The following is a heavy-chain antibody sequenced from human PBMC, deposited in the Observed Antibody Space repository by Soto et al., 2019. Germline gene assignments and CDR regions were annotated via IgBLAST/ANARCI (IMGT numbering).Heavy chain of an antibody. V-gene: IGHV5-51*01. D-gene: IGHD3-22*01. CDR3: ASQGPYDSSGYYGFDY. CDR2: IYPGDSDT. CDR1: GYSFTSYC. Sequence: PGESLKISCKGSGYSFTSYCIGWVRQMPGKGLEWMGIIYPGDSDTRYSPSFQGQVTISADKSISTAYLQWSSLKASDTAMYYCASQGPYDSSGYYGFDYWGQGTLVTVSS. J-gene: IGHJ4*02.